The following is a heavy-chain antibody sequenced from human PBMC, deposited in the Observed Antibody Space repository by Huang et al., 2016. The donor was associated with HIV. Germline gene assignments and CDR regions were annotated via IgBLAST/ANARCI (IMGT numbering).Heavy chain of an antibody. CDR1: GFTFNKAA. D-gene: IGHD3-3*01. Sequence: QMQVVQSGPEVKKPGTAVKVSCKASGFTFNKAAVQWVVQPRGQRLEWIGCVVVGRGNKNYAQEFKDRVIITRDMSTSTAYMELSWLRSEDTAVYYCAADFWSGYMNPEYFFDYWGQGTLVTVSS. CDR2: VVVGRGNK. V-gene: IGHV1-58*01. J-gene: IGHJ4*02. CDR3: AADFWSGYMNPEYFFDY.